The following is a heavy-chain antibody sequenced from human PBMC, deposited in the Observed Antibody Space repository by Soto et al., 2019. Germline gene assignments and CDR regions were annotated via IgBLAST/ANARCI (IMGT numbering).Heavy chain of an antibody. CDR3: ARHNWNDNYYYYDIDV. J-gene: IGHJ6*02. CDR1: GFTFSSYW. D-gene: IGHD1-20*01. CDR2: IKQDGSEK. Sequence: PGGSLRLSCASSGFTFSSYWMSWVRQAPGKGLEWVANIKQDGSEKYYVDSVKGRFTISRDNAKNSLYLQMNSLRAEDTAVYYYARHNWNDNYYYYDIDVLTQRTSVTVSS. V-gene: IGHV3-7*05.